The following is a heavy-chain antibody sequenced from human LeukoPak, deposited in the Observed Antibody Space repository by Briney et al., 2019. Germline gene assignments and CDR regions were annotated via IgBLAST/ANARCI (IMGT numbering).Heavy chain of an antibody. CDR1: GASISSYY. V-gene: IGHV4-59*01. J-gene: IGHJ4*02. CDR3: ARSQQLSYFDY. Sequence: SETLSLTCTVSGASISSYYWIWIRQPQGKGLEWIGHIYYDGSTNYNPSLKSRVTISVDTSKNQFSLNLSSVTAADTAVYYCARSQQLSYFDYWGQGALVTVSS. CDR2: IYYDGST. D-gene: IGHD6-13*01.